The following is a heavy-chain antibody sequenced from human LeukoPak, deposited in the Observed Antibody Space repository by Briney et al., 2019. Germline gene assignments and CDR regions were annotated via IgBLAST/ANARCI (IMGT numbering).Heavy chain of an antibody. D-gene: IGHD1-26*01. CDR1: GFTFSSYA. CDR2: ISYDGGDK. CDR3: ARDKDSGSL. Sequence: RSGGSLRLSCAASGFTFSSYAMHWVRQAPGKGLEWVAVISYDGGDKYYADSVKGRFTISRDNSKNTLYLQMNSLRAEDTAVYYCARDKDSGSLWGQGTLVTVSS. J-gene: IGHJ4*02. V-gene: IGHV3-30*14.